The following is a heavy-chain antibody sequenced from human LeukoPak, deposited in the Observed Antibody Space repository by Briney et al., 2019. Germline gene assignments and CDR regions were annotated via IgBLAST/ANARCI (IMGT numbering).Heavy chain of an antibody. CDR2: ISYDGSNE. D-gene: IGHD3-3*01. Sequence: PGGSLRLSCAASGAASGFIFSGYAMHWVRQAPGKGLEWVAIISYDGSNEYYAGSVRGRFIISRDNSRDTIYLQMSSLRVEDTAVYYCANLPAIFGVVIMSYWGQGTLVTVSS. CDR3: ANLPAIFGVVIMSY. J-gene: IGHJ4*02. CDR1: GFIFSGYA. V-gene: IGHV3-30-3*01.